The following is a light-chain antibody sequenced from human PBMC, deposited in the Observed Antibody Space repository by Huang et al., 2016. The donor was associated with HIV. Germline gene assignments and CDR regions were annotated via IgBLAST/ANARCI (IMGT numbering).Light chain of an antibody. CDR2: DAS. CDR3: QQFNNYPVT. Sequence: AIQLTQSPSSLSASVGDRVTITCRASQDISSALAWYQQKPGKPPKLLIDDASSLESGVPSRFSGSGSGTDFTLAITSLQPEDFATYYCQQFNNYPVTFGGGTKVEIK. V-gene: IGKV1D-13*01. CDR1: QDISSA. J-gene: IGKJ4*01.